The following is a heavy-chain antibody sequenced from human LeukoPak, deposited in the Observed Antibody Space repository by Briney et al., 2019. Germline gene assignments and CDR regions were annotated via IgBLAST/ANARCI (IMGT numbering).Heavy chain of an antibody. CDR1: GCTFTSYG. J-gene: IGHJ6*03. D-gene: IGHD3-3*01. V-gene: IGHV1-8*03. Sequence: ASVKVSCKASGCTFTSYGISWVRQAPGQGLEWMGWMNPNSGNTGYAQKFQGRVTITRNTSISTAYMELSSLRSEDTAVYYCERGAVYDLIGYYYMDVWGKGTTVTVSS. CDR2: MNPNSGNT. CDR3: ERGAVYDLIGYYYMDV.